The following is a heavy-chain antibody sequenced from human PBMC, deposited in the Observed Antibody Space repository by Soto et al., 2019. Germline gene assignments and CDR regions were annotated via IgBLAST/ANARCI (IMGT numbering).Heavy chain of an antibody. Sequence: QVQLVQSGAEVKKPGASVKVSCKASGYTFTSYGISGVRQAPGQGLEWMGWISAYNGNTNYAQKLQGRGTMPTAISTCTAYMELRRLRSQDLDLYYCARMIYSASDYWGQGPLVTVS. CDR1: GYTFTSYG. V-gene: IGHV1-18*03. CDR2: ISAYNGNT. CDR3: ARMIYSASDY. J-gene: IGHJ4*02. D-gene: IGHD6-13*01.